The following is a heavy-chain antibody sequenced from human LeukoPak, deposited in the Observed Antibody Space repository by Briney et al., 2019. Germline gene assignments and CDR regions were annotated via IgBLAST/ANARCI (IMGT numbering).Heavy chain of an antibody. CDR1: GGTFSSYA. J-gene: IGHJ6*03. CDR2: IIPIFGTA. D-gene: IGHD3-9*01. Sequence: SVKVSCKASGGTFSSYAISWVRQAPGQGLEWMGGIIPIFGTANYAQKFQGRVTITADESTSTAYMELSSLRSEDTAVYYCARGVLLRYFDWLLGPSDYYYYMDVWGKGTTVTISS. CDR3: ARGVLLRYFDWLLGPSDYYYYMDV. V-gene: IGHV1-69*13.